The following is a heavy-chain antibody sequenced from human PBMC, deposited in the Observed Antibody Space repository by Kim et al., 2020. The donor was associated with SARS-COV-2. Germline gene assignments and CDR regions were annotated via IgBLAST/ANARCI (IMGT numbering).Heavy chain of an antibody. CDR3: VRQEVGLRAAAAGAFDI. Sequence: GGSLRLSCAASGFTFSSYAMSWVRQAPGKGLEWVSSISSSGSYTYYADSVKGRFTTSRDNSKNTLYLQMISLRAEDTAVYFCVRQEVGLRAAAAGAFDIWGPGTMVTISS. CDR1: GFTFSSYA. J-gene: IGHJ3*02. D-gene: IGHD6-13*01. V-gene: IGHV3-23*01. CDR2: ISSSGSYT.